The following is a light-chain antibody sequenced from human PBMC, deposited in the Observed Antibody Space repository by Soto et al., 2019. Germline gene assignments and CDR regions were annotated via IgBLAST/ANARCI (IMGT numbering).Light chain of an antibody. CDR3: SSYRTSNTRQIV. CDR2: DVS. V-gene: IGLV2-14*02. CDR1: TSDVGGYDL. Sequence: QSVLTQPVSVSGSPGQSITISCTGTTSDVGGYDLVSWYQHHPGKAPKLMIYDVSKRPSGDSNRFSGSKSGNTASLSISGLQPEDEADYYCSSYRTSNTRQIVCGTGTKVTVL. J-gene: IGLJ1*01.